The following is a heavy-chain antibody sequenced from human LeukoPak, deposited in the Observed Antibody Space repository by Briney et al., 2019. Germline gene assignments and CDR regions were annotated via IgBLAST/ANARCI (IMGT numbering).Heavy chain of an antibody. CDR1: AFTFSSYE. CDR3: ARDDYYDRSGLDF. Sequence: GGSLRLSCAASAFTFSSYEMNWVRQAPGEGLEWVSYISSSGSTIYYADSLKGRFTISRDNAKNSLYLQMNSLRAEDTAVYYCARDDYYDRSGLDFWGQGTLVTVSS. V-gene: IGHV3-48*03. CDR2: ISSSGSTI. J-gene: IGHJ4*02. D-gene: IGHD3-22*01.